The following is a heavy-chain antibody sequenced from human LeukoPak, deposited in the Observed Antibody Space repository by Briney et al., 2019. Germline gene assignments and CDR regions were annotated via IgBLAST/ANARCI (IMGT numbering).Heavy chain of an antibody. CDR2: IYTSGST. J-gene: IGHJ4*02. V-gene: IGHV4-4*07. D-gene: IGHD6-19*01. CDR1: GGSISSYY. CDR3: ARDGGRIGWFYFDY. Sequence: SETLSLTCTVSGGSISSYYWSWIRQPAGKGLEWIGRIYTSGSTNYNPSLKSRVTLSVDTSKNQFSLDLSSVTAADTAVYYCARDGGRIGWFYFDYWGQGTRVTVSP.